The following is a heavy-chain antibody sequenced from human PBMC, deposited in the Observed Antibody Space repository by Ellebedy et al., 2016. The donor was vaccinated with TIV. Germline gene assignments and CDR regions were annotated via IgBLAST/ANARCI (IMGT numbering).Heavy chain of an antibody. CDR1: GGSLSTSDYY. CDR2: INHSRIT. D-gene: IGHD1-1*01. Sequence: MPSETLSLTCAVSGGSLSTSDYYWGWIRQPPGKGLEWIGEINHSRITNYNPSLKRRVTISVDTSKNQFPLKLSSVTAADTAVLYCARHTMDWSDFDYFDYWGQGTLVTVSS. CDR3: ARHTMDWSDFDYFDY. J-gene: IGHJ4*02. V-gene: IGHV4-39*06.